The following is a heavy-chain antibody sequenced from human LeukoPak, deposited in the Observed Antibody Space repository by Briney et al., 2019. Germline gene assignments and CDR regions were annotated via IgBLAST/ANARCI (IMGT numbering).Heavy chain of an antibody. CDR1: GGTFSSYA. CDR2: IIPIFGTA. Sequence: GASVKVSCKASGGTFSSYAISWVRQAPGQGLEWMGGIIPIFGTANYAQKFQGRVTITADESTSTAYMELSSLRSEDTAVYYCARGDILTGYYRYYFDYWGQGTLVTVSS. D-gene: IGHD3-9*01. J-gene: IGHJ4*02. V-gene: IGHV1-69*13. CDR3: ARGDILTGYYRYYFDY.